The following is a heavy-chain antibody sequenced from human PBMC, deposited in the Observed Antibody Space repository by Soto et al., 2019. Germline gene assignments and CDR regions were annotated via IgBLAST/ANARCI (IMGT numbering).Heavy chain of an antibody. J-gene: IGHJ4*02. V-gene: IGHV1-46*01. CDR1: GYTFTSYY. Sequence: QVQLVQSGAEVKKPGASVKVSCKASGYTFTSYYMHWVRQAPVQGLEWMGIINPSGSSTSYAEKIQGRGTMTRDTSTSTVYMDLSSLRSEDTAVYYCARCLRRGGYYFDYWGQGTLVTVSS. CDR2: INPSGSST. CDR3: ARCLRRGGYYFDY.